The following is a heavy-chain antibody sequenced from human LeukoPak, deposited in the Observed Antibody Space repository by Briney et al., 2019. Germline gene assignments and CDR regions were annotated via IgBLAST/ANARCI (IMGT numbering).Heavy chain of an antibody. V-gene: IGHV3-48*03. J-gene: IGHJ4*02. CDR3: AKDPADGDHWD. CDR2: ISSSGRTT. CDR1: GFSFSSYE. D-gene: IGHD4-17*01. Sequence: GGSLRLSCAASGFSFSSYEMNWVRQAPGKGLDWVSYISSSGRTTYYADSVKGRFTISRDNSKNTLYLQMNSLRAEDTAVYYCAKDPADGDHWDWGQGTLVTVSS.